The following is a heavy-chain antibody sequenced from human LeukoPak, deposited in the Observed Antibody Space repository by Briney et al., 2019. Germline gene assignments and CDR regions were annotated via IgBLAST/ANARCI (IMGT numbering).Heavy chain of an antibody. D-gene: IGHD2-2*01. CDR2: LSGSGYNT. J-gene: IGHJ4*02. CDR1: GFTFSSHA. V-gene: IGHV3-23*01. CDR3: AKDPYGTRYFDY. Sequence: PGGSLRLSCAASGFTFSSHALSWVRQAPGKGLEWVSSLSGSGYNTYYADSVKGRFTISRDNSKKTVYLQMNSLRAEDTAVYYCAKDPYGTRYFDYWGQGTLVTVSS.